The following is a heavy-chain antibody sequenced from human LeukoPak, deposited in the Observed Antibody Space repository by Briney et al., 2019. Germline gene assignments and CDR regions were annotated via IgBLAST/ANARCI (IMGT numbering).Heavy chain of an antibody. CDR2: IKQDGSQK. V-gene: IGHV3-7*03. J-gene: IGHJ4*02. Sequence: GGSLRLSCAASGFTFSSYWMSWVRQAPGKGLEWVANIKQDGSQKYYVDSVKGRFTISRDNAKNSLYLQMNSLRAEDTAMYYCTCPSAAGPNWGQGTLVTVSP. D-gene: IGHD6-13*01. CDR3: TCPSAAGPN. CDR1: GFTFSSYW.